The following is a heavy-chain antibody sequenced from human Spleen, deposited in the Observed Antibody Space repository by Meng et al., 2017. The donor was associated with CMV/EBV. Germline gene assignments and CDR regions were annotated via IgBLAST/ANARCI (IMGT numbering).Heavy chain of an antibody. V-gene: IGHV1-18*01. CDR1: GYTFTSYG. CDR2: ISAYNGNT. Sequence: ASVKVSCKASGYTFTSYGISWVRQAPGQGLEWMGWISAYNGNTNYAQKLQGRVTMTTDTSTSTAYMERRSLRSDDTAVYYCARGVLRAPDYDYYNGMDVWGQGTTVTVSS. D-gene: IGHD3-16*01. CDR3: ARGVLRAPDYDYYNGMDV. J-gene: IGHJ6*02.